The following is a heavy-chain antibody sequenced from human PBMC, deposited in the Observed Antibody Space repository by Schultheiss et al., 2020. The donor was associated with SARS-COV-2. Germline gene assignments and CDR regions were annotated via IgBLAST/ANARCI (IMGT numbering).Heavy chain of an antibody. D-gene: IGHD5-12*01. CDR1: GFTFDDYA. CDR2: ISWNSGSI. CDR3: AKDFTLVATITLGGAFDI. Sequence: GGSLRLSCAASGFTFDDYAMHWVRQAPGKGLEWVSGISWNSGSIGYADSVKGRFTISRDNAKNSLYLQMNSLRAEDTALYYCAKDFTLVATITLGGAFDIWGQGTMVTVSS. V-gene: IGHV3-9*01. J-gene: IGHJ3*02.